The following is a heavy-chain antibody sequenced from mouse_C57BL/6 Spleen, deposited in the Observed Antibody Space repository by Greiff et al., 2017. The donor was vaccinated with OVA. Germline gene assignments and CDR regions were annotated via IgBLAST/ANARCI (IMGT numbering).Heavy chain of an antibody. CDR3: ARSRGAYGSSPYYFDY. J-gene: IGHJ2*01. V-gene: IGHV1-9*01. CDR1: GYTFTGYW. Sequence: LQQSGASVKLSCKATGYTFTGYWIEWVKQRPGHGLEWIGEILPGSGSTNYNEKFKGKATFTADTSSNTAYMQLSSLTTEDSAIYYCARSRGAYGSSPYYFDYWGQGTTLTVSS. CDR2: ILPGSGST. D-gene: IGHD1-1*01.